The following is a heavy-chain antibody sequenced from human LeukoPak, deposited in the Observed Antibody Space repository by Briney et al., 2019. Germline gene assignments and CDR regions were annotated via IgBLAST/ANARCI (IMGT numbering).Heavy chain of an antibody. D-gene: IGHD1-1*01. CDR1: GFSFSSNW. V-gene: IGHV3-7*01. Sequence: GGSLRLSCAAPGFSFSSNWMGWVRQAPGKGLEWVAHIKRDGSQKYYLDSVEGRFTISRDNAKNSLYLQMNSLRVEDTAVYYCARLGLEVGGPNWFDPWGQGTLVTVSS. J-gene: IGHJ5*02. CDR3: ARLGLEVGGPNWFDP. CDR2: IKRDGSQK.